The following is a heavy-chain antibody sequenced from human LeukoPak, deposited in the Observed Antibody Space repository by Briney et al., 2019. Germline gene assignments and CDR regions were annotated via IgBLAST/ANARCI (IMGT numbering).Heavy chain of an antibody. D-gene: IGHD3-9*01. Sequence: GGSLRLSCAASGFTFSSYAMRWVRQAPGKGLEWVQAISGSGGSTYYADSVKGRFTISRDNSKNTLYLQMNSLRAEDTAVYYCAKDVIFYWAFDIWGQGTMVTVSS. CDR1: GFTFSSYA. V-gene: IGHV3-23*01. CDR3: AKDVIFYWAFDI. J-gene: IGHJ3*02. CDR2: ISGSGGST.